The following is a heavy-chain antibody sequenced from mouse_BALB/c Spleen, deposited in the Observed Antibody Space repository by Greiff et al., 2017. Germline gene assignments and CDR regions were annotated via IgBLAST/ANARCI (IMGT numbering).Heavy chain of an antibody. V-gene: IGHV5-6*01. Sequence: DVHLVESGGDLVKPGGSLKLSCAASGFTFSSYGMSWVRQTPDKRLEWVATISSGGSYTYYPDSVKGRFTISRDNAKNTLYLQMSSLKSEDTAMYYCARLGYYGYFDVWGAGTTVTVSS. D-gene: IGHD2-2*01. CDR3: ARLGYYGYFDV. CDR2: ISSGGSYT. J-gene: IGHJ1*01. CDR1: GFTFSSYG.